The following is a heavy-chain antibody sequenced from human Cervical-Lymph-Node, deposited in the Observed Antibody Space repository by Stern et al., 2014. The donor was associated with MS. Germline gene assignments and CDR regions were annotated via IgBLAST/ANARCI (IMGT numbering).Heavy chain of an antibody. Sequence: QLQLQESGPGLVKPSETLSLTCSVSGDSISSRSYYWGWIRQPPGKGLEXIGSFYYSRTTYYNPSLTSRVTISVDKPENQLSLKLSSGTAADTAVYYCARHPTAMAKYGLDVWGQGTTVTVSS. CDR1: GDSISSRSYY. J-gene: IGHJ6*02. CDR3: ARHPTAMAKYGLDV. V-gene: IGHV4-39*01. CDR2: FYYSRTT. D-gene: IGHD5-18*01.